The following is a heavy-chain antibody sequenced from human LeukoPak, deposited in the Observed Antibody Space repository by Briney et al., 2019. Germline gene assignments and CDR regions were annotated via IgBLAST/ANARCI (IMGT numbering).Heavy chain of an antibody. CDR1: GGSISSYY. V-gene: IGHV4-59*01. D-gene: IGHD3-22*01. Sequence: PSETLSLTCTVSGGSISSYYWSWIRQPPGKGLEWIGYIYYSGSTNYNPSLKSRVTISVDTSKNQFSLKLSSVTAADTAVYYCARTGYYYDSSGYQNDAFDIWGQGTMVTVSS. J-gene: IGHJ3*02. CDR2: IYYSGST. CDR3: ARTGYYYDSSGYQNDAFDI.